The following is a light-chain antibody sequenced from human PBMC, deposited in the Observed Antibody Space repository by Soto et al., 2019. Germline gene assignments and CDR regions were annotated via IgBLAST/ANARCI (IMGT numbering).Light chain of an antibody. Sequence: QSALTQPRSVSGSLGHSVTISCSGTSYNFVSWYQHPPGQAPRLIIYDVTKRPSGVPDRFSASKSGSVASLTISGLQADDEADYYCSSLLPSEILLFGGGTKVTVL. CDR3: SSLLPSEILL. V-gene: IGLV2-11*01. J-gene: IGLJ2*01. CDR1: SYNF. CDR2: DVT.